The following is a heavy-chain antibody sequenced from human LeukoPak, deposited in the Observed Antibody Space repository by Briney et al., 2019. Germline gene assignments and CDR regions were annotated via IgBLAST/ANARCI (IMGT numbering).Heavy chain of an antibody. D-gene: IGHD6-13*01. CDR3: ARGYPLSTTAAGTYFQH. V-gene: IGHV1-2*02. Sequence: ASVKVSCKASGYTFTDYYTHWVRQAPGQGLEWMGWISPNSGGTNYAQKFQGRVTMTRDTSISTAYMELSRLRSDDTAVYYCARGYPLSTTAAGTYFQHWGQGTLVTVSS. CDR1: GYTFTDYY. CDR2: ISPNSGGT. J-gene: IGHJ1*01.